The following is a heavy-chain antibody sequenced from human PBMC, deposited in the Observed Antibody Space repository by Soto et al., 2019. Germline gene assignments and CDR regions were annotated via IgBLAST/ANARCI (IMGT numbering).Heavy chain of an antibody. J-gene: IGHJ6*02. V-gene: IGHV1-69*13. CDR1: GGTFSSYA. CDR2: IIPIFGTA. Sequence: ASVKVSCKASGGTFSSYAISWVRQAPGQGLEWMGGIIPIFGTANYAQKFQGRVTITADESTSTAYMELSSLRSEDTAVYYCARAIGYCISTSCSNYYYYGMDVWGQGTTVTVSS. D-gene: IGHD2-2*01. CDR3: ARAIGYCISTSCSNYYYYGMDV.